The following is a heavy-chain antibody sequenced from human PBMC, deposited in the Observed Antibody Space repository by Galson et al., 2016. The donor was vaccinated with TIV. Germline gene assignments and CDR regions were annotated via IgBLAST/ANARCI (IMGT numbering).Heavy chain of an antibody. CDR2: VYPLDSEA. CDR3: ARLPGYCANDVGFGDYSYGLDV. V-gene: IGHV5-51*01. D-gene: IGHD2-8*01. J-gene: IGHJ6*02. CDR1: GYTFTRYW. Sequence: QSGAEVKKAGESLRISCKGSGYTFTRYWIGWVRQMPGKGLEWIGIVYPLDSEAKYNPSFQGQVTISADKSISAAYLQWRSLKASDTAMYYCARLPGYCANDVGFGDYSYGLDVWGQGTTVTVSS.